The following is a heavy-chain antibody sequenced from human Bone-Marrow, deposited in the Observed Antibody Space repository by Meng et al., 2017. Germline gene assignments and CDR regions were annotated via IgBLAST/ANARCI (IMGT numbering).Heavy chain of an antibody. V-gene: IGHV4-4*07. D-gene: IGHD1-1*01. CDR3: ARGQLDWFDP. J-gene: IGHJ5*02. Sequence: ESLKISCTVSGGSISSYYWSWIRQPAGKGLEWIGRIYTSGSTNYNPSLKSRVNMSVDTSKNQFSLKLSSVTAADTAVYYCARGQLDWFDPWGQGTLVTVSS. CDR1: GGSISSYY. CDR2: IYTSGST.